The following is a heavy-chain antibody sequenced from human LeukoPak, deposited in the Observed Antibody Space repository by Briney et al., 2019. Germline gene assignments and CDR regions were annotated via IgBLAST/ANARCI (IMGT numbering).Heavy chain of an antibody. CDR1: GFTFDDYA. V-gene: IGHV3-9*01. D-gene: IGHD6-19*01. J-gene: IGHJ4*02. Sequence: SGGSLRLSCAASGFTFDDYAMHWVRQAPGKGLEWVSGISWNSGSIGYADSVKGRFTISRDNAKNSLYLQMNSLRAEDTALYYCAKVLGAVAGTFDYWGQGTLVTVSS. CDR2: ISWNSGSI. CDR3: AKVLGAVAGTFDY.